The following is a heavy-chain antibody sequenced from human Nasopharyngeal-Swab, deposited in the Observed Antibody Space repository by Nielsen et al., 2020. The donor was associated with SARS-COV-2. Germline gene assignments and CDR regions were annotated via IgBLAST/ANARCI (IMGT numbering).Heavy chain of an antibody. J-gene: IGHJ4*02. D-gene: IGHD4/OR15-4a*01. CDR2: IYSGGSST. V-gene: IGHV3-23*03. Sequence: GSLKISRAASGFPFSSYAMSWVRQAPGKGLEWVSVIYSGGSSTYYADSVKGRFTISRDNSKNTLYLQMNSLRAEDTAVYYCAKGQGAGYFDYWGQGTLVTVSS. CDR1: GFPFSSYA. CDR3: AKGQGAGYFDY.